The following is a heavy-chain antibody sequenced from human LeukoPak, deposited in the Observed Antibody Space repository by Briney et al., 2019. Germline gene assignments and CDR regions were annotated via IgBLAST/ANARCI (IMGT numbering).Heavy chain of an antibody. V-gene: IGHV3-30-3*01. CDR1: GFTFSSYA. Sequence: GGSLRLSCAASGFTFSSYAMHGVRQAPGKGLEWVAVISYDGSIKYYADSVQGRFTISRDNSENTLYLQMNSLRAEDTAVYYCVKDSSGPAYWCQGTLVTVSS. J-gene: IGHJ4*02. D-gene: IGHD6-19*01. CDR3: VKDSSGPAY. CDR2: ISYDGSIK.